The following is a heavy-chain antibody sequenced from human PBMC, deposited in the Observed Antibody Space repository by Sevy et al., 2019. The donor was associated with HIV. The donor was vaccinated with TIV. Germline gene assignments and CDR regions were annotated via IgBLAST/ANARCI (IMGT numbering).Heavy chain of an antibody. V-gene: IGHV4-30-4*01. CDR1: GGSISSGDYY. D-gene: IGHD2-15*01. CDR2: IYYSGST. CDR3: ARSHIVVVVAATEGAFDI. Sequence: SETLSLTCTVSGGSISSGDYYWSWIRQPPGKGLEWIGYIYYSGSTYYNPSLKSRVTISVDTSKNQFSLKLSSVTAADTAVYYCARSHIVVVVAATEGAFDIWGHGTMVTVS. J-gene: IGHJ3*02.